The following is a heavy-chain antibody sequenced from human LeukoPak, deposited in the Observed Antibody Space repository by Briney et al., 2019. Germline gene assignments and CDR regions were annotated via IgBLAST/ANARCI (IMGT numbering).Heavy chain of an antibody. V-gene: IGHV3-53*01. J-gene: IGHJ6*02. CDR2: IYIGGST. CDR1: GLIVSSNY. Sequence: GGSLRLSCAASGLIVSSNYMSWVRQAPGKGLEWVSVIYIGGSTYYADSVKGRFTISRDNSKNTLYLQMNSLRAEDTAVYYCARVRIGQQLDKYYYYAMDVWGQGTTVTVSS. D-gene: IGHD6-13*01. CDR3: ARVRIGQQLDKYYYYAMDV.